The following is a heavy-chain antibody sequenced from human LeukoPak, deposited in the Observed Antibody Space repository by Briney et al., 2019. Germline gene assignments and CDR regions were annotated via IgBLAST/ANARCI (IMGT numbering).Heavy chain of an antibody. J-gene: IGHJ6*03. V-gene: IGHV3-15*01. Sequence: GGSLRLSCAASGFTFSNAWMSWVRQAPGKGLEWVGRIKSKTDGGTTDYAAPVKGRFTISRDDSKNTLYLQMNSLKTEDTAVYYCTTDPTVTTSYYYYYMDVWGKGTTVTVSS. CDR2: IKSKTDGGTT. CDR1: GFTFSNAW. D-gene: IGHD4-17*01. CDR3: TTDPTVTTSYYYYYMDV.